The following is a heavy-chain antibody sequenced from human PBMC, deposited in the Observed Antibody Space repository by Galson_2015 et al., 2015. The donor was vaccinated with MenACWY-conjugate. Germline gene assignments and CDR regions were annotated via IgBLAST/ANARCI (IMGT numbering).Heavy chain of an antibody. J-gene: IGHJ4*02. CDR2: IYSSGST. Sequence: SETLSLTCPVSGGSVSSGSYWTWILQPPGKGLEWIGLIYSSGSTKYNPSLKSRVTISLDMSKNQVSLKLSSVTAADTAVYYCAREYNKWGQGTLVTVSS. V-gene: IGHV4-61*01. D-gene: IGHD1-14*01. CDR3: AREYNK. CDR1: GGSVSSGSY.